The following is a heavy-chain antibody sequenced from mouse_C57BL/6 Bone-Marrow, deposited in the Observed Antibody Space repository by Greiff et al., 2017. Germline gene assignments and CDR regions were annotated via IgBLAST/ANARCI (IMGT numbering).Heavy chain of an antibody. D-gene: IGHD2-3*01. CDR3: TAPCYDGYSRWYFDV. CDR2: IDPEDGDT. V-gene: IGHV14-1*01. J-gene: IGHJ1*03. Sequence: VQLQQSGAELVRPGASVKLSCTASGFNIKDYTMHWVKQRPEQGLEWIGRIDPEDGDTEHALKFQGKATMTADTSTNTTYLQLSSLTSEDTAVYYYTAPCYDGYSRWYFDVWGTGTTVTVSS. CDR1: GFNIKDYT.